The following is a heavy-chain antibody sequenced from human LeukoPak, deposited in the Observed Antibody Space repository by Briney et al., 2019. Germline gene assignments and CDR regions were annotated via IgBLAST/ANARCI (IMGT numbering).Heavy chain of an antibody. CDR1: GYTFSDYY. D-gene: IGHD3-22*01. V-gene: IGHV1-2*04. Sequence: ASVKVSCKASGYTFSDYYMHWVRQAPGQGLEWMGWIHPNSGDTNYTQNFQGWVTMTRDTSITTAYMELIRLRSDDTAVYYCARGPHERSGYPDDWGQGTLVTVSS. J-gene: IGHJ4*02. CDR2: IHPNSGDT. CDR3: ARGPHERSGYPDD.